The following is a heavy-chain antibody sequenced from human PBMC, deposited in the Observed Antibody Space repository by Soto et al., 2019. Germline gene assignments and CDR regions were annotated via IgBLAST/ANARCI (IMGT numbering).Heavy chain of an antibody. V-gene: IGHV6-1*01. CDR2: TYYRSKWYN. CDR3: ARGGPPVAIFGVVTQLAKYYFDY. Sequence: SQTLSLTCAISGDSVSSNSAAWNWIRQSPSRGLEWLGRTYYRSKWYNDYAVSVKSRITINPDTSKNQFSLQLNSVTPEDTAVYYCARGGPPVAIFGVVTQLAKYYFDYWGQGTLVTVSS. D-gene: IGHD3-3*01. CDR1: GDSVSSNSAA. J-gene: IGHJ4*02.